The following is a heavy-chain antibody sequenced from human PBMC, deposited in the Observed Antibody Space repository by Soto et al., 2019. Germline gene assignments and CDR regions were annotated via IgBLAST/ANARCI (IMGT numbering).Heavy chain of an antibody. Sequence: QVHLVQSGAEVKKPGASVKVSCKGSGYAFTTYGITWVRQAPGQGLEWMGWISAHNGNTNYAQKLQGRVTVTRDTSTRTAYMELRSLRSDDTAVYYCARGRYGDYWGQGALATVSS. CDR2: ISAHNGNT. CDR3: ARGRYGDY. CDR1: GYAFTTYG. J-gene: IGHJ4*02. V-gene: IGHV1-18*01. D-gene: IGHD1-1*01.